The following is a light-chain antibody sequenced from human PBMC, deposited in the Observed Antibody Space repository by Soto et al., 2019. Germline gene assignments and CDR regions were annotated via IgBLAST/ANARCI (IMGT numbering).Light chain of an antibody. CDR3: LQDYNYPWT. CDR1: QAMRID. J-gene: IGKJ1*01. Sequence: AIQMTQSPSSLSASVGDRVTITCRASQAMRIDLPWYQQKPGKAPKLLIYAASSLHSGVPSRFSGSGSGTDFTLTISNLQPEDFATYYCLQDYNYPWTFGQGTKVEIK. V-gene: IGKV1-6*01. CDR2: AAS.